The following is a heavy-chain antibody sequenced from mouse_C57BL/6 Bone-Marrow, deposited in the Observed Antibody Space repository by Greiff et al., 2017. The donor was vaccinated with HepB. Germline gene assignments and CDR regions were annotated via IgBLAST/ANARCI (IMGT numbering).Heavy chain of an antibody. CDR2: IYPSDSET. Sequence: QVQLQQPGAELVRPGSSVKLSCKASGYTFTSYWKDWVKQRPGQGLEWIGNIYPSDSETHYNQKFKDKATLTVDKSSSTAYMQLSSLTSEDSAVYYCARGYYGSLYYFDYWGQGTTLTVSS. V-gene: IGHV1-61*01. J-gene: IGHJ2*01. CDR3: ARGYYGSLYYFDY. CDR1: GYTFTSYW. D-gene: IGHD1-1*01.